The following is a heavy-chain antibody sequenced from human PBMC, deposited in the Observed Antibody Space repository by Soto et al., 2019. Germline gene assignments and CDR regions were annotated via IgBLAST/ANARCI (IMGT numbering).Heavy chain of an antibody. J-gene: IGHJ4*02. CDR3: ALVPAADEYYFDY. CDR2: IYPGDSDT. D-gene: IGHD2-2*01. V-gene: IGHV5-51*01. Sequence: GASLKISCKGSGYSFTSYWIGWVRQMPGKGLEWMGIIYPGDSDTRYSPSFQGQVTISADKSISTAYLQWSSLKASDTAMYYCALVPAADEYYFDYWGQGTLVTVSS. CDR1: GYSFTSYW.